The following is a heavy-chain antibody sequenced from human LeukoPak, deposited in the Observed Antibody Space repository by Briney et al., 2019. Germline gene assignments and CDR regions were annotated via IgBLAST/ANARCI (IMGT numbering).Heavy chain of an antibody. J-gene: IGHJ6*02. CDR3: AKVPPAAAGTKNYYYGMDV. CDR2: ISYDGSNK. D-gene: IGHD6-13*01. CDR1: GFTFSSYG. V-gene: IGHV3-30*18. Sequence: GRSLRLSCAASGFTFSSYGMHWVRQAPGKGLEWVAVISYDGSNKYYADSVKGRFTISRDNSENTLYLQMNSLRAEDTAVYYCAKVPPAAAGTKNYYYGMDVWGQGTTVTVSS.